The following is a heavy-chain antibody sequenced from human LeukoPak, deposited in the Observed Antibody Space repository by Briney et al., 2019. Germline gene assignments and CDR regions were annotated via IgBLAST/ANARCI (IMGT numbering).Heavy chain of an antibody. CDR1: GASISSSAYY. CDR3: ARLETSVTEHNWFDP. CDR2: IGGSNYYRGST. D-gene: IGHD2-21*02. V-gene: IGHV4-39*01. J-gene: IGHJ5*02. Sequence: PSETLSLTCTVSGASISSSAYYWGWIRQPPGKGLEWIGSIGGSNYYRGSTYYNPSLKSRVTVHVDTSKDQFSLNLSSVTAADTAVYYCARLETSVTEHNWFDPWGQGTLVTVSS.